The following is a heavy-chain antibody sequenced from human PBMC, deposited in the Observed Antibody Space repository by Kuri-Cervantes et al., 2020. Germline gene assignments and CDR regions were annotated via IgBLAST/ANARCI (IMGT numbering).Heavy chain of an antibody. D-gene: IGHD4-17*01. J-gene: IGHJ6*03. Sequence: SDPTLVNPAQTLALISTFSLISLRTGGMHGSGIRQPPGKALEWLERIDWVEDKFYSTSLKTRVTISKDTSKNQVGLTMTTMDPADTATYYCARTRRATVTTFRAGFVYSYYMDVWGKGTTVTVSS. CDR1: LISLRTGGMH. CDR2: IDWVEDK. CDR3: ARTRRATVTTFRAGFVYSYYMDV. V-gene: IGHV2-70D*14.